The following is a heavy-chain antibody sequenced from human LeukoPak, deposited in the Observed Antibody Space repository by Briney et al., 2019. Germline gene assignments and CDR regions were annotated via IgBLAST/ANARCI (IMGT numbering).Heavy chain of an antibody. D-gene: IGHD2-15*01. CDR3: ARDYCSGGSCYFDY. CDR1: GFTFSSYA. V-gene: IGHV3-30*04. CDR2: ISHDGSNK. J-gene: IGHJ4*02. Sequence: GGSLRLSCAASGFTFSSYAIHWVRQAPGKGLEWVAVISHDGSNKYYADSVKGRFTISRDNSKNTLYLQMNSLRAEDTAVYYCARDYCSGGSCYFDYWGQGTLVTVSS.